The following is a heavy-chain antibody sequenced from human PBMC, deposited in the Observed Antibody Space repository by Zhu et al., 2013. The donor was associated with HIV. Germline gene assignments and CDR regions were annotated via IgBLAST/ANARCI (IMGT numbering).Heavy chain of an antibody. CDR3: ARLHCSVSAACISVVYMDV. CDR2: VSGYNGNT. J-gene: IGHJ6*03. Sequence: QAQLEQSGAEVKKPGASVKVSCKASNYNFPTYHISWVRQAPGHGLEWLGWVSGYNGNTYYVEKFQGRVTLTTDTSTSTAYMELRSLRSDDTAVYYCARLHCSVSAACISVVYMDVWGKRATVTVSS. CDR1: NYNFPTYH. V-gene: IGHV1-18*01. D-gene: IGHD2-15*01.